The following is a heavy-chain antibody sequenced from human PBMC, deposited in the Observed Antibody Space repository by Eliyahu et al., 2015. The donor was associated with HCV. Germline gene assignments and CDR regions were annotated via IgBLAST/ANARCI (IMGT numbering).Heavy chain of an antibody. CDR2: INSDGTRT. Sequence: EVQLVESGGGLVQPGGSLRLSCAVSGFRFSDFWLHWVRQAPGKGLVWASRINSDGTRTVYEDSVKGRFTMSRDNARNTVYLQMNSLRVDDTAVYYCARETALTTAIDYWGQGSLVTVAS. CDR3: ARETALTTAIDY. CDR1: GFRFSDFW. D-gene: IGHD4-17*01. J-gene: IGHJ4*02. V-gene: IGHV3-74*01.